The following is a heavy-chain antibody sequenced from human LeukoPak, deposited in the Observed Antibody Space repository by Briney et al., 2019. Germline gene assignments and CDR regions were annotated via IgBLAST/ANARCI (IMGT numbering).Heavy chain of an antibody. Sequence: SETLSLTCAVYGGSFSGYYWSWIRQPPGKGLEWIGEINHSGGTDYNPSLKSRVTISVDTSKNQFSLKLSSVTAADTAVYYCASGTAMVPYYYYGMDVWGQGTTVTVSS. CDR3: ASGTAMVPYYYYGMDV. D-gene: IGHD5-18*01. V-gene: IGHV4-34*01. J-gene: IGHJ6*02. CDR2: INHSGGT. CDR1: GGSFSGYY.